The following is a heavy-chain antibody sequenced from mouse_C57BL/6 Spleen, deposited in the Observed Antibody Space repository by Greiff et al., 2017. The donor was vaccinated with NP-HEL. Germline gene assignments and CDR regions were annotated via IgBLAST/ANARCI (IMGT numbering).Heavy chain of an antibody. CDR1: GYTFTDYY. J-gene: IGHJ2*01. CDR3: AREVGRNYFDY. Sequence: VQLKQSGPVLVKPGASVKMSCKASGYTFTDYYMNWVKQSHGKSLEWIGVINPYNGGTSYNQKFKGKATLTVDKSSSTAYMELNSLTSEDSAVYYCAREVGRNYFDYWGQGTTLTVSS. V-gene: IGHV1-19*01. D-gene: IGHD4-1*01. CDR2: INPYNGGT.